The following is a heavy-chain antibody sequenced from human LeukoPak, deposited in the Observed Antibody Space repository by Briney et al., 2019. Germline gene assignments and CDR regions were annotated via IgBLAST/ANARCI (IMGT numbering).Heavy chain of an antibody. CDR1: GGSISSSSYY. CDR3: AREIPLWPNFDY. D-gene: IGHD5-18*01. J-gene: IGHJ4*02. Sequence: SETLSLTCTVSGGSISSSSYYWGWIRQPPGKGLEWIGSIYYSGSTYYNPSLKSRVTISVDTSKNQFSLKLSSVTAADTAVYYCAREIPLWPNFDYWGQGTLVTVSS. V-gene: IGHV4-39*07. CDR2: IYYSGST.